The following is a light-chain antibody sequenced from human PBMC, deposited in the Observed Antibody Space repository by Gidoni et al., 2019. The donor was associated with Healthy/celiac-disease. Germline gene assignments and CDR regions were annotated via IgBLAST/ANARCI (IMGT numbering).Light chain of an antibody. CDR3: QAWDSSTSVV. Sequence: SYELPQPPSVSVSPGQTASITCSGDKLGDKYACWSQQKPGQSPVLVIYQDSKRPSGIPERFSGSNSGNTATLTISGTQAMDEADYYCQAWDSSTSVVFGGGTKLTVL. CDR2: QDS. V-gene: IGLV3-1*01. CDR1: KLGDKY. J-gene: IGLJ2*01.